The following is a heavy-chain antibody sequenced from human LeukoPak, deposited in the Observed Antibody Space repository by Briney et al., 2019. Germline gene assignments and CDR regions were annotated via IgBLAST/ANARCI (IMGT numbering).Heavy chain of an antibody. Sequence: PGGSLRLSCAASGFTVSNNYMSWVRQAPGKGLEWVSIIYSGGSTYYADSVKGRFTISRDNSKNTLHLQMKSLRADDTAVYYCAKGYCSGGSCYPGGYDYWGQGTLVTVSS. V-gene: IGHV3-53*01. D-gene: IGHD2-15*01. CDR1: GFTVSNNY. CDR2: IYSGGST. J-gene: IGHJ4*02. CDR3: AKGYCSGGSCYPGGYDY.